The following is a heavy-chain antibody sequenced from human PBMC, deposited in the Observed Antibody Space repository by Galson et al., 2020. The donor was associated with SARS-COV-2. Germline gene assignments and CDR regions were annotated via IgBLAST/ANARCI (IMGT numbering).Heavy chain of an antibody. CDR3: ARDHLLGYKDYMDV. CDR1: GFTFSSYG. Sequence: GGSLRLSCAASGFTFSSYGMHWVRQAPGKGLEWVAVIWYDGSNKYYADSVKGRFTISRDNSKNTLYLQMNSLRAEDTAVYYCARDHLLGYKDYMDVWGKGTTVTISS. V-gene: IGHV3-33*01. J-gene: IGHJ6*03. D-gene: IGHD5-18*01. CDR2: IWYDGSNK.